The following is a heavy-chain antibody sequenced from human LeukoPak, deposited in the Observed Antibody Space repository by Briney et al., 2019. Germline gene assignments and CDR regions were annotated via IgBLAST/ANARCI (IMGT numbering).Heavy chain of an antibody. V-gene: IGHV3-48*03. J-gene: IGHJ4*02. Sequence: SVKGRFTISRDNAKNSLYLQMDSLRAEDTAVYYCARDGPETAAFDYWGQGALVTVSS. CDR3: ARDGPETAAFDY. D-gene: IGHD1-1*01.